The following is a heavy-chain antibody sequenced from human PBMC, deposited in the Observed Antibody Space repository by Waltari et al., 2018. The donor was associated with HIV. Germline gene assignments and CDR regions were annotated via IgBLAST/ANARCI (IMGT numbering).Heavy chain of an antibody. CDR3: AKALSITMIVLDAFDI. Sequence: GGVVQPGGSLRLSCAASGFTFSSYGMHWVRQAPGKGLEWVAFIRYDGSNKYYADSVKGRFTISRDNSKNTLYLQMNSLRAEDTAVYYCAKALSITMIVLDAFDIWGQGTMVTVSS. D-gene: IGHD3-22*01. J-gene: IGHJ3*02. V-gene: IGHV3-30*02. CDR1: GFTFSSYG. CDR2: IRYDGSNK.